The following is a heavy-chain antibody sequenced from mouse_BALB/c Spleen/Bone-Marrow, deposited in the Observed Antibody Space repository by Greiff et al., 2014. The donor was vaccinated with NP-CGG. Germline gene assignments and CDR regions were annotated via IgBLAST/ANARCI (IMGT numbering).Heavy chain of an antibody. J-gene: IGHJ4*01. CDR3: GRWGDGYYYAMDY. CDR2: INPFNGDT. Sequence: VQLQQSGPDLVKPGASVKLSCKASGYSFTGYFLNWVRQSHGKSLEWIGRINPFNGDTFYNQKFKGKATLTVDKSSTTAHMELLSLTSEDSAVCYCGRWGDGYYYAMDYWGQGTSVTVSS. D-gene: IGHD2-3*01. V-gene: IGHV1-37*01. CDR1: GYSFTGYF.